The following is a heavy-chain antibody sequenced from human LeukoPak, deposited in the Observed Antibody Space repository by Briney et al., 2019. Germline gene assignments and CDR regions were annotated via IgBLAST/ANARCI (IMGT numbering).Heavy chain of an antibody. CDR1: GGTFSSYA. CDR3: ARGPTCDYVWGSYRSSSYFDY. CDR2: IIPIFGTA. V-gene: IGHV1-69*06. D-gene: IGHD3-16*02. J-gene: IGHJ4*02. Sequence: SVKVSCKASGGTFSSYAISWVRQAPGQGLEWMGGIIPIFGTANYAQKFQGRVTITADKSTSTAYMELSSLRSEDTAVYYCARGPTCDYVWGSYRSSSYFDYWGQGTLVTVSS.